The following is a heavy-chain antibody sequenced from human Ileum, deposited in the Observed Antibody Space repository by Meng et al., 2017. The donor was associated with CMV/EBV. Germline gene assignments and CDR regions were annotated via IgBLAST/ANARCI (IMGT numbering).Heavy chain of an antibody. CDR2: ISGSGTST. D-gene: IGHD3-22*01. CDR3: AKMVPNYYDSTGYYSYFDY. V-gene: IGHV3-23*01. Sequence: TVKSHAMRWVRQAPGKGLEWVSSISGSGTSTNYASSVKGRFTISRDNSRDTVFLQMNSLRAEDTAVYYCAKMVPNYYDSTGYYSYFDYWGQGTLVTVSS. J-gene: IGHJ4*02. CDR1: TVKSHA.